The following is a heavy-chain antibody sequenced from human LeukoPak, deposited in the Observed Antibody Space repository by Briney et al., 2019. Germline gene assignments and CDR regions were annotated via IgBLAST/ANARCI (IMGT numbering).Heavy chain of an antibody. J-gene: IGHJ4*02. CDR2: ITASGTAM. Sequence: GGTLRLSCAASGFTFSSYSMNWVRQAPGKGLEWVSHITASGTAMFYADSVKGRFTISRDNAKNSLYLQMNSLRDEDTAVYYCASSGSYRFDYWGQGTLVTVSS. D-gene: IGHD1-26*01. CDR3: ASSGSYRFDY. CDR1: GFTFSSYS. V-gene: IGHV3-48*02.